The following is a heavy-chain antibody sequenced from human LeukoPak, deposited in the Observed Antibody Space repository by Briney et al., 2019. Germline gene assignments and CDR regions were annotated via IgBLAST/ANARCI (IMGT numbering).Heavy chain of an antibody. V-gene: IGHV3-49*04. CDR3: TRDHIVVVPAAMRPYYYYGMDV. J-gene: IGHJ6*04. D-gene: IGHD2-2*01. CDR1: GFTFSDYA. Sequence: GGSLRLSCSASGFTFSDYAMSWVRQAPGKGLEWVGFIRSKAYGGTTEYAASVKGRFTISRDDSKSIAYLQMNSLKTEDTAVYYCTRDHIVVVPAAMRPYYYYGMDVWGKGTTVTVSS. CDR2: IRSKAYGGTT.